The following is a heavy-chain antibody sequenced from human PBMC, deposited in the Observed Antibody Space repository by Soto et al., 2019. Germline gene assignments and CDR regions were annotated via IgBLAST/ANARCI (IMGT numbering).Heavy chain of an antibody. V-gene: IGHV1-58*01. CDR1: GFTFTSSA. CDR3: AAWYSSSWPRFDP. J-gene: IGHJ5*02. D-gene: IGHD6-13*01. CDR2: IVVGSGNT. Sequence: GASVKVSCKASGFTFTSSAVQWVRQARGQRLEWIGWIVVGSGNTNYAQKFQERVTITRDMSTGTAYMELSSLRSEDTAVYYCAAWYSSSWPRFDPWGQGTLVTGSS.